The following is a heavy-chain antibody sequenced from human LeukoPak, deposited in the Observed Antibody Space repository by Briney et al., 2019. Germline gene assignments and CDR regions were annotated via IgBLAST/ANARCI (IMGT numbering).Heavy chain of an antibody. CDR2: IGTAGDT. CDR1: GFTFSSYD. Sequence: GGSLRLSCAASGFTFSSYDMHWVRQATGKGLEWVSAIGTAGDTYYPGSVKGRFTISRENAKNSLYLRMNSLRAGDTAVYYCARANSYGYVDYWGQGTLVTVSS. D-gene: IGHD5-18*01. CDR3: ARANSYGYVDY. J-gene: IGHJ4*02. V-gene: IGHV3-13*01.